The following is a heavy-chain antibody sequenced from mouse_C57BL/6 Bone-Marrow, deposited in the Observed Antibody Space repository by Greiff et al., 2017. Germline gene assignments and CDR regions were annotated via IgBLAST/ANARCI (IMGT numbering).Heavy chain of an antibody. Sequence: QVQLQQSGPGLVQPSQCLSITCTASGFSLTSYGVHWVRRSPGTGLEWLGVIWRGGSTDYNAAFMSRLSITKDNSKSQVFFKMNSLQADDTAIYYCARIWRVRAMDCWGRGTSVTVSS. V-gene: IGHV2-5*01. CDR3: ARIWRVRAMDC. CDR2: IWRGGST. CDR1: GFSLTSYG. J-gene: IGHJ4*01.